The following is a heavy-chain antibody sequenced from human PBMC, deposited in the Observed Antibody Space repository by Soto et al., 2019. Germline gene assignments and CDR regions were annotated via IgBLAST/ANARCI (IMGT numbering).Heavy chain of an antibody. CDR2: IYYSGST. CDR1: GDSISSYY. V-gene: IGHV4-59*01. Sequence: SETLSLTCTVSGDSISSYYWSWIRQPPGKGLEWIGYIYYSGSTNYNPSLKSRVTISVDTSKNQFSLKLSSVTAADTAVYYCARVPRSGSYYRTYYYYGMDVWGQGTTVTVSS. J-gene: IGHJ6*02. CDR3: ARVPRSGSYYRTYYYYGMDV. D-gene: IGHD3-10*01.